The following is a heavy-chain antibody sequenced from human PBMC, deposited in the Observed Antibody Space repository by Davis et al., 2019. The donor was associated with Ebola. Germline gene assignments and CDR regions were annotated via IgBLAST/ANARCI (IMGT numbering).Heavy chain of an antibody. CDR1: GFTFNIFD. Sequence: HTGGSLRLSCAASGFTFNIFDMHWVRQVPGKGLVWVSRINSDGSSTSYADSVKGRFTISRDNAKNTQYLQMNSLRAEDTAVYYCARGNRFCSGDICVNWFDPWGQGTLVTVSS. J-gene: IGHJ5*02. CDR2: INSDGSST. CDR3: ARGNRFCSGDICVNWFDP. D-gene: IGHD2-15*01. V-gene: IGHV3-74*01.